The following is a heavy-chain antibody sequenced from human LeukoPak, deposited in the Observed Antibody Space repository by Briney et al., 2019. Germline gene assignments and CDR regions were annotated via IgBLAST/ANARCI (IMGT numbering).Heavy chain of an antibody. V-gene: IGHV4-34*01. CDR2: INHSGST. J-gene: IGHJ5*02. CDR3: ARALTAVPRYYYDSSGFRGRNWFDP. D-gene: IGHD3-22*01. Sequence: SETLSLTCAVYGGSFSGYYWSWIRQAPGKGLEWIGEINHSGSTNYNPSLKSRVTISVDTSKNQFSLKLSSVTAADTAVYYCARALTAVPRYYYDSSGFRGRNWFDPWGQGTLVTVSS. CDR1: GGSFSGYY.